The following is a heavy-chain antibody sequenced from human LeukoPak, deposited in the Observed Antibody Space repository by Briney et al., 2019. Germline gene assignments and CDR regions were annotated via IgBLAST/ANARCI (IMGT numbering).Heavy chain of an antibody. D-gene: IGHD6-19*01. CDR1: GFTFSSYA. CDR2: ISYDGSNK. J-gene: IGHJ1*01. Sequence: PGRSLRLSCAASGFTFSSYAMHWVRQAPGKGLEWVAVISYDGSNKYYADSVKGRFTISRDNSKNTLYLQMNSLRAEDTAVYYCAKDRLVAVAGTFVSAEYFQHWGQGTLVTVSS. V-gene: IGHV3-30-3*01. CDR3: AKDRLVAVAGTFVSAEYFQH.